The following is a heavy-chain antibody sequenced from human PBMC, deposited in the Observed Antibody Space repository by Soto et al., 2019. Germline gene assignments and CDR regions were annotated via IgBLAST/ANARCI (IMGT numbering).Heavy chain of an antibody. J-gene: IGHJ4*02. V-gene: IGHV3-9*01. CDR3: TKVGGLYDCGSGPLHFDL. Sequence: EAQLVESGGGLVQPGRSLRLSCAGSGFIFGDFAIHWVRQAPGKGLEWVSGISWNGDSIGYADSVKGRFTISRDNTKNALYMQMNSLRVEDTALYYCTKVGGLYDCGSGPLHFDLWGQGTLVTVSS. D-gene: IGHD3-16*01. CDR1: GFIFGDFA. CDR2: ISWNGDSI.